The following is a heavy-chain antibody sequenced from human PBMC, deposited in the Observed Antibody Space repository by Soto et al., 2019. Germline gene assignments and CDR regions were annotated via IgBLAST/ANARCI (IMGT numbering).Heavy chain of an antibody. Sequence: SETLSLTCTVSGCSISSGGYYWSWIRQHPGKGLEWIGYIYYSGSTYYNPSLKSRVTISVDTSKNQFSLKLSSVTAADTAVYYCAGGTDGKKVAYWGQGTLVTVS. D-gene: IGHD5-12*01. CDR2: IYYSGST. J-gene: IGHJ4*02. CDR3: AGGTDGKKVAY. CDR1: GCSISSGGYY. V-gene: IGHV4-31*03.